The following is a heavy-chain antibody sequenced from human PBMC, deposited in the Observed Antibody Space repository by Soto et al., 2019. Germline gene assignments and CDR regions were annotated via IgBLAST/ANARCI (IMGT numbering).Heavy chain of an antibody. D-gene: IGHD3-10*01. Sequence: EVQLMESGGGLVQPGGSLRLSCTASGFTFTSYSINWGRQAPGQGLEWISYISSTSATIYYAESVRGRFTVSRDNTKNSVYLQMNSLRAEDTAVYFCARAKLLEYNWFDTWGQGTPVTVSS. CDR1: GFTFTSYS. CDR3: ARAKLLEYNWFDT. V-gene: IGHV3-48*01. CDR2: ISSTSATI. J-gene: IGHJ5*02.